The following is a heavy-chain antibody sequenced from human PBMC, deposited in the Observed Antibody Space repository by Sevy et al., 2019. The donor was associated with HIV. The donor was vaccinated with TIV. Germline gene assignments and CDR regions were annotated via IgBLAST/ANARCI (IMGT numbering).Heavy chain of an antibody. Sequence: GEPLKISCAASGFTFSSYSMNWVRQAPGKGLEWVSYISTSSSAIQYADSVKGRFTISRDDAKNSLYLQMNSLRDEDTAVYYCARDSRGSGTEFDYWGQGTLVTVSS. D-gene: IGHD3-10*01. CDR2: ISTSSSAI. V-gene: IGHV3-48*02. J-gene: IGHJ4*02. CDR1: GFTFSSYS. CDR3: ARDSRGSGTEFDY.